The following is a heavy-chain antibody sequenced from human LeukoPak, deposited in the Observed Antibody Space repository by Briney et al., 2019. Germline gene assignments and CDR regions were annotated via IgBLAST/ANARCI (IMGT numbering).Heavy chain of an antibody. J-gene: IGHJ5*02. CDR2: IYYSGST. CDR1: GGSISSSSYY. CDR3: ARQRSVVDNWFDP. Sequence: SETLSLTCTVSGGSISSSSYYWGWIRQPPGKGLEWIGSIYYSGSTYYNPSLKSRVTISVDTSKNQFSLKLSSVTAADTAVYYCARQRSVVDNWFDPSGQGTLVTVSS. D-gene: IGHD2-21*01. V-gene: IGHV4-39*01.